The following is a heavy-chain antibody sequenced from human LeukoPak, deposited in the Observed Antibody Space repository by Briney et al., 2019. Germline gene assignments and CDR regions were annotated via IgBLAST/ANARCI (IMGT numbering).Heavy chain of an antibody. D-gene: IGHD1-26*01. J-gene: IGHJ4*02. V-gene: IGHV4-38-2*02. CDR3: ARQSGSYLKNFDY. Sequence: SETLSLTCTVSGYSISSGYYWSWIRQPPGKGLEWIRSIYHSGSTYYNPSLKSRVTISVDTSKNQFSLKLSSVTAADTAVYYCARQSGSYLKNFDYWGQGTLVTVSS. CDR2: IYHSGST. CDR1: GYSISSGYY.